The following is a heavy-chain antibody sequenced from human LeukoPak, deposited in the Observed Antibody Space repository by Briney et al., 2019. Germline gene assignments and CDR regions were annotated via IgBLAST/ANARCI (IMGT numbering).Heavy chain of an antibody. CDR3: VKDFGRVRGTPDS. D-gene: IGHD1/OR15-1a*01. J-gene: IGHJ4*02. CDR2: ISGSGNGGSI. V-gene: IGHV3-64D*06. Sequence: GGSLRLSCSASGFIFSIYTMYWVRQAPGKGPEYVSTISGSGNGGSIYYADSVKGRFTISRDDSKSIVYLQMNGLRSEDTAVYYCVKDFGRVRGTPDSWGQGTQVTVSS. CDR1: GFIFSIYT.